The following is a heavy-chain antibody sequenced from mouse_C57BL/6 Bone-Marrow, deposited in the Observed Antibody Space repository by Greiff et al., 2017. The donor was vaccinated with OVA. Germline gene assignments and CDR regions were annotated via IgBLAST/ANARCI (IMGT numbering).Heavy chain of an antibody. CDR3: ARLRLRFSYYFDY. Sequence: VKPGASVKLSCKASGYTFTSYWMQWVKQRPGQGLEWIGEIDPSDSYTNYNQKFKGKATLTVDTSSSTAYMQLSSLTSEDSAVYYCARLRLRFSYYFDYWGQGTTLTVSS. J-gene: IGHJ2*01. D-gene: IGHD3-2*02. CDR2: IDPSDSYT. CDR1: GYTFTSYW. V-gene: IGHV1-50*01.